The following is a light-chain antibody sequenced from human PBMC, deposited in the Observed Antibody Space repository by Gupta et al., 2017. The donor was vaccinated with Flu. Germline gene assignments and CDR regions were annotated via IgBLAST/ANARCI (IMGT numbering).Light chain of an antibody. CDR1: SLRSYY. CDR2: GKN. Sequence: SSELTQDPAVSVALGQRVRITCQGDSLRSYYASWYQQKPGQAPVLVIYGKNNRPSGIPDRFSGSSSGNTASLTITGAQAEDEADYYCNSRDSSGNVVFGGGTKLTAL. J-gene: IGLJ2*01. CDR3: NSRDSSGNVV. V-gene: IGLV3-19*01.